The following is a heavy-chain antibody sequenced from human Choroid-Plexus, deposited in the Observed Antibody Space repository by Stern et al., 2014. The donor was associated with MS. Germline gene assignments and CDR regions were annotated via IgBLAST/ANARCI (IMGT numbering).Heavy chain of an antibody. CDR1: GFSFSSFG. Sequence: VQLVESGGGVVQPGRPLRLSCAASGFSFSSFGMHWVRQAPGKGLEWVALISYDGSKDYADSVKGRFAISRDNSKNTLYLQMNSLRAEDTAVYYCAKDRQXLTXFFDFWGQGSLVXVSS. J-gene: IGHJ4*02. CDR2: ISYDGSK. CDR3: AKDRQXLTXFFDF. D-gene: IGHD3-9*01. V-gene: IGHV3-30*18.